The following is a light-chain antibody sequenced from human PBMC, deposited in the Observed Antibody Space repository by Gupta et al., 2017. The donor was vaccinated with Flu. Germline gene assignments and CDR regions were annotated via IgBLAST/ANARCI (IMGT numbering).Light chain of an antibody. J-gene: IGLJ2*01. CDR3: ATWDGSLSAVV. CDR2: DND. Sequence: VLTQPSSVSAAPGQKVVISCSGSSYNSGSNDVSWYQVLPGTAPKLLIYDNDKRPSGVPDRFSGSKSGTSATLDITGLQTGDEADYYCATWDGSLSAVVFGGGTKVAV. CDR1: SYNSGSND. V-gene: IGLV1-51*01.